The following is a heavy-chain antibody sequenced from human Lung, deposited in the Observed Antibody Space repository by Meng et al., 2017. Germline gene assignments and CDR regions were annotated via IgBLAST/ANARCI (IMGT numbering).Heavy chain of an antibody. V-gene: IGHV4-34*01. J-gene: IGHJ4*02. D-gene: IGHD4-11*01. Sequence: QVQLLQWGSGLLKPSEPLSRPRVFLGVSSRDDYLSWIRQPPGKGLEWIGEINHSGSTNYNPSLESRATISVDTSLNNLSLKLSSVTAADSAVYYCARGPTTMAHDFDYRGQGTLVTVSS. CDR1: GVSSRDDY. CDR2: INHSGST. CDR3: ARGPTTMAHDFDY.